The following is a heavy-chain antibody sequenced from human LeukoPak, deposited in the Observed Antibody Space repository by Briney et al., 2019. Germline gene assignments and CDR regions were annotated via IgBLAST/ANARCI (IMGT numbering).Heavy chain of an antibody. CDR1: GGTFSSYA. V-gene: IGHV1-69*13. Sequence: SVKVSCKASGGTFSSYAISWVRQAPGQGLEWMGGIIPIFGTANYAQKFQGRVTITADESTSTAYMELSSLRSEDTAVYYCARGPRRTSTANYYYYYMDVWGKGTTVTASS. CDR3: ARGPRRTSTANYYYYYMDV. D-gene: IGHD4-17*01. J-gene: IGHJ6*03. CDR2: IIPIFGTA.